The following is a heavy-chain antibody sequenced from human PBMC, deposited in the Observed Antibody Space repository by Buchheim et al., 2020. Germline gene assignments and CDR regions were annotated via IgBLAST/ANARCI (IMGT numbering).Heavy chain of an antibody. Sequence: QVQLVESGGGVVQPGRSLRLSCAASGFTFGNHGMYWVRQAPGKGLQWVALISFDGTNTSYADSFMGRFTVSRDNSKNTLYLQMNSLRLEDTAVYYCVGGLLRSLEWLFVPWGQGT. J-gene: IGHJ5*02. D-gene: IGHD3-3*01. V-gene: IGHV3-30*03. CDR2: ISFDGTNT. CDR1: GFTFGNHG. CDR3: VGGLLRSLEWLFVP.